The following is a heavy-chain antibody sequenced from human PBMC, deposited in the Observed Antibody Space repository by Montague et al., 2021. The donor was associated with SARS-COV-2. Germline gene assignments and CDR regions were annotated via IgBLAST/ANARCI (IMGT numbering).Heavy chain of an antibody. CDR1: GASISSYY. D-gene: IGHD1-20*01. J-gene: IGHJ6*02. Sequence: SETLSLTCTVSGASISSYYWSWIRQPPGKGLEWIGYIYYSGSTNYNPSLKSRVTISVDTSKNQFSLKLSSVTAADTAVYYCARELGYNWNYYYYYGMDVWGQGTTVTVSS. V-gene: IGHV4-59*01. CDR2: IYYSGST. CDR3: ARELGYNWNYYYYYGMDV.